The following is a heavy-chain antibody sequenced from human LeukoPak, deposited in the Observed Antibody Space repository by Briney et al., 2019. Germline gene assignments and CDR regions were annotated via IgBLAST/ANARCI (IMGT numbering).Heavy chain of an antibody. CDR3: ARKWLSNAFDI. V-gene: IGHV3-20*04. CDR1: GLTFDDFG. CDR2: INWNGRRT. J-gene: IGHJ3*02. Sequence: GGSLRLSCATSGLTFDDFGMSWARQVPGKGLEWVTGINWNGRRTGYADAVKGQFTISRDNAKKSLYLQMNSLRAEDTALYYCARKWLSNAFDIWGQGTMVTVSS. D-gene: IGHD5-12*01.